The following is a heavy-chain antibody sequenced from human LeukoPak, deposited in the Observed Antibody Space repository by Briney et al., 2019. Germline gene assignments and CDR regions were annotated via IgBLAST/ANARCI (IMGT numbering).Heavy chain of an antibody. D-gene: IGHD2-15*01. CDR1: GFTFSGYA. Sequence: PGGSLRLSCAASGFTFSGYAMSWVRQAPGKGLEWVSAIGGSGGSTYYADSVKGRFTISRDNSKNTLYLQMNSLRAEDTAVYYCAKGYCSGGSCYYAAFDIWGQGTMVTVSS. V-gene: IGHV3-23*01. CDR2: IGGSGGST. CDR3: AKGYCSGGSCYYAAFDI. J-gene: IGHJ3*02.